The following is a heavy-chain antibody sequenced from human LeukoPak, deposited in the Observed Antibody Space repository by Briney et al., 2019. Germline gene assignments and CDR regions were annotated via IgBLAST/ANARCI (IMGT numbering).Heavy chain of an antibody. D-gene: IGHD5-24*01. CDR3: ARMAPQYYFDY. CDR1: GFTVSSNY. V-gene: IGHV3-53*01. J-gene: IGHJ4*02. Sequence: PGGSLRLSCAAFGFTVSSNYMSWVRQAPGKGLEWVSIIYSGGSTYYADSVEGRFTISRDNSKNTLYLQMNSLRAEDTAVYYCARMAPQYYFDYWGQGTLVTVSS. CDR2: IYSGGST.